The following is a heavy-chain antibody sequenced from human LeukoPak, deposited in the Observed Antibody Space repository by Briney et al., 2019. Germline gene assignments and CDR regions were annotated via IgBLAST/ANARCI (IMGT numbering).Heavy chain of an antibody. Sequence: GGSLRLSWAASGFTFSSYAMHWVRQAPGKGLEYVSAISSNGDSTYSANCVKGRFIISRDNSKNMLYLQMGSLRPEDMAMYYCARPGRDGYNYDAFDIWGQGTMVTVSS. CDR1: GFTFSSYA. D-gene: IGHD5-24*01. CDR3: ARPGRDGYNYDAFDI. CDR2: ISSNGDST. J-gene: IGHJ3*02. V-gene: IGHV3-64*01.